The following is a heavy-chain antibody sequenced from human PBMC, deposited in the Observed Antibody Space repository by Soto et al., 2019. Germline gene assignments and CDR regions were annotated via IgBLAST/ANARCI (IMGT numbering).Heavy chain of an antibody. J-gene: IGHJ5*02. CDR1: GGSINNNNYY. V-gene: IGHV4-39*01. CDR2: IYYSGNT. Sequence: SETLSLTCTVSGGSINNNNYYWGWIRQPPGEGLEWIGSIYYSGNTYYNPSLKSRVTISVDTSKNQFSLKLSSVTAADTAVYYCARPRYGSGNWFDPWGQGTLVTVSS. D-gene: IGHD3-10*01. CDR3: ARPRYGSGNWFDP.